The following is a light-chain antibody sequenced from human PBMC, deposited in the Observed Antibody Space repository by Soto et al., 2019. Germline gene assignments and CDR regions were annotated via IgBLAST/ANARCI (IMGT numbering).Light chain of an antibody. CDR2: GAS. CDR1: QTVRNN. CDR3: HQYSHWPPMYT. J-gene: IGKJ2*01. V-gene: IGKV3-15*01. Sequence: EFVLTQSPGTLSLSPGERATLSCRASQTVRNNYLAWYQQKPGQAPRLLIYGASTRATGIPARFSGSGSGTEFTLTIGSLQSEDSAVYYCHQYSHWPPMYTFGQGTKVEIE.